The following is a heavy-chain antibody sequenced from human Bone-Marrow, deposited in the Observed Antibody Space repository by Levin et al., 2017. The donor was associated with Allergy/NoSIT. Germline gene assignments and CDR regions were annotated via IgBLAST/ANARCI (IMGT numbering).Heavy chain of an antibody. D-gene: IGHD6-13*01. Sequence: GGSLRLSCEASGFIFSSFEMNWVRQAPGKGLEWISYISSSGDTTYYADSVKGRFTISRDSAKKSLYLQMTGLRGDDTAVYYCARDMSSSWPPYFDKWGQGTLLTVSS. CDR2: ISSSGDTT. J-gene: IGHJ4*02. V-gene: IGHV3-48*03. CDR3: ARDMSSSWPPYFDK. CDR1: GFIFSSFE.